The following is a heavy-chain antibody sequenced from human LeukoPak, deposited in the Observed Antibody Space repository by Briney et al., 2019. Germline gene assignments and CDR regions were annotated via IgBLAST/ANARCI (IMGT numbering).Heavy chain of an antibody. D-gene: IGHD1-26*01. CDR2: ISNSGSTI. J-gene: IGHJ2*01. CDR3: ARARGLGPGGHFDL. CDR1: GLTFSDYY. V-gene: IGHV3-11*04. Sequence: PGGSLRLSCAASGLTFSDYYMSWIRQAAGKGLEWVSYISNSGSTIYYADSVKGRFTISRDNAKNSLHLQTDSLRAEDTAVYYCARARGLGPGGHFDLWGRGTLVTVSS.